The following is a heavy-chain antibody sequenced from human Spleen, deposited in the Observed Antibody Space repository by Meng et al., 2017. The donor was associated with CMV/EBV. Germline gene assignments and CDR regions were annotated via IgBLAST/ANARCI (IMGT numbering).Heavy chain of an antibody. Sequence: GGSLRLSCAASGFTFSSYAMSWVRQAPGKGLEWVGRIKSKTDGGTTGYAAPVKGRFTISRDDSKNTLYLQMNSLKTEDTAVYYCTTDGWSSSGDYWGQGTLVTVSS. CDR3: TTDGWSSSGDY. CDR1: GFTFSSYA. D-gene: IGHD6-6*01. V-gene: IGHV3-15*01. CDR2: IKSKTDGGTT. J-gene: IGHJ4*02.